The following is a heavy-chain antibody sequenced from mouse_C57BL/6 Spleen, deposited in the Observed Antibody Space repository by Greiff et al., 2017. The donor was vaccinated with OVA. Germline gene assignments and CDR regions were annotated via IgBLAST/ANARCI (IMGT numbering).Heavy chain of an antibody. CDR2: IDPSDSET. D-gene: IGHD2-4*01. CDR1: GYTFTSYW. CDR3: ARFGYDYPYAMDY. J-gene: IGHJ4*01. V-gene: IGHV1-52*01. Sequence: QVQLKQPGAELVRPGSSVKLSCKASGYTFTSYWMHWVKQRPIQGLEWIGNIDPSDSETHYNQKFKDKATLTVDKSSSTAYMQLSSLTSEDSAVYYCARFGYDYPYAMDYWGQGTSVTVSS.